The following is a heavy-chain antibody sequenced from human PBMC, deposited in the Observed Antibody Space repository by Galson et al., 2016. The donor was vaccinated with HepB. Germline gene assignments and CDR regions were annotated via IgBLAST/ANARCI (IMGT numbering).Heavy chain of an antibody. V-gene: IGHV4-34*01. J-gene: IGHJ5*02. Sequence: SETLSLTCAVSGGYFSGYYWSWIRQTPGKGLEWIGEINQSGSSNYNPSLKSPRVTVSVDASTNQIFLNLTSVTAADTAVYYCARGRRMSTSGGRRWFDPWGQGTLVTVSS. CDR3: ARGRRMSTSGGRRWFDP. CDR1: GGYFSGYY. CDR2: INQSGSS. D-gene: IGHD2-15*01.